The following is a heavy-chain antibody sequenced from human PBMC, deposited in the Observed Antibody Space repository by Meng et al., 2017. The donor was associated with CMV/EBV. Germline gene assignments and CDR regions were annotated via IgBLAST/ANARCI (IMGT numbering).Heavy chain of an antibody. J-gene: IGHJ4*02. CDR3: AAYPQTMVRGVALWGAFDY. D-gene: IGHD3-10*01. CDR1: GYTFTSDG. CDR2: IGSYNGNT. V-gene: IGHV1-18*01. Sequence: DQLVQSGAEVQNPGAAVRVSCKASGYTFTSDGISWVRQAPGQGLEWMGGIGSYNGNTNYAQKLQGRVTMTTDTSTSTAYMELRGLRSDDTAVYYCAAYPQTMVRGVALWGAFDYWGQGTLVTVSS.